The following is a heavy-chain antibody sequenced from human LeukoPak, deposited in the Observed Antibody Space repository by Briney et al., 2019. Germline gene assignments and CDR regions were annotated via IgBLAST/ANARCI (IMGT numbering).Heavy chain of an antibody. CDR2: IIPIFGTA. D-gene: IGHD3-3*01. CDR3: ARGDSAIFGEPMGERYYFDY. V-gene: IGHV1-69*13. CDR1: GYTFTSYY. Sequence: SVKVSCKASGYTFTSYYMHWVRQAPGQGLEWMGGIIPIFGTANYAQKFQGRVTITADESTSTAYMELSSLRSENTAVYYCARGDSAIFGEPMGERYYFDYWGQGTLVTVSS. J-gene: IGHJ4*02.